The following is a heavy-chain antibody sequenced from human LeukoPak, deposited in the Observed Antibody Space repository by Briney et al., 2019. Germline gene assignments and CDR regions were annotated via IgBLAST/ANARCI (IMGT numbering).Heavy chain of an antibody. CDR1: GGSISYYY. CDR2: IYYSGTT. CDR3: AREDPQTTVPEGMDV. V-gene: IGHV4-59*01. D-gene: IGHD4-17*01. Sequence: PSETLSLTCTVSGGSISYYYWSWIRQSPGKGLEWVGYIYYSGTTNYNPSLKSRVTISVDTSKNQFSLQLRSVAAADTAVYYCAREDPQTTVPEGMDVWGQGTTVTVSS. J-gene: IGHJ6*02.